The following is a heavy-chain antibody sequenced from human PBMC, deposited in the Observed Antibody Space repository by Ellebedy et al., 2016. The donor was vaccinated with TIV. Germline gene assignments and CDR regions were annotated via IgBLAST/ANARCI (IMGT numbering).Heavy chain of an antibody. D-gene: IGHD1-26*01. CDR3: ASRPPSETYYAVFDY. CDR1: GFTFSSYW. J-gene: IGHJ4*02. Sequence: GESLKISXAASGFTFSSYWMSWVRQAPGKGLEWVATIKQDGSEKYYVDSVKGRFTISRDNTKNSLYLQMNSLRAEDTAVYYCASRPPSETYYAVFDYWGPGTQVTVSS. CDR2: IKQDGSEK. V-gene: IGHV3-7*01.